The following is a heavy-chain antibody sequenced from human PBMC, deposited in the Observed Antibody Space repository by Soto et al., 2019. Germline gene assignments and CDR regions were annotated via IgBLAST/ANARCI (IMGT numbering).Heavy chain of an antibody. D-gene: IGHD3-16*01. J-gene: IGHJ4*02. CDR1: GYSFTSYW. V-gene: IGHV5-51*01. CDR3: ARFWGLPSDRSHNYFDY. CDR2: SYPGDSDT. Sequence: EVQLVQSGAEVKKPGESLKISCKGSGYSFTSYWIGWVRQMPGKGLEWMGISYPGDSDTRYSPSFQGQVTISADKSISPAYLQWSSLKASDTAMYYCARFWGLPSDRSHNYFDYWGQGTLVTVSS.